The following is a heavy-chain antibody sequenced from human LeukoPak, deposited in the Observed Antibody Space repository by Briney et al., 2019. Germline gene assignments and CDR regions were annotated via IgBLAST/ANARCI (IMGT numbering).Heavy chain of an antibody. CDR3: ARGTGSYYYYYMDV. D-gene: IGHD3-10*01. V-gene: IGHV1-2*06. J-gene: IGHJ6*03. Sequence: GASVKVSCKASGYTFTGYYMHWVRQAPGQGLGWMGRINPNSGGTNYAQKFQGRVTMTRDTSISTAYMELSRLRSDDTAVYYCARGTGSYYYYYMDVWGKGTTVTVSS. CDR1: GYTFTGYY. CDR2: INPNSGGT.